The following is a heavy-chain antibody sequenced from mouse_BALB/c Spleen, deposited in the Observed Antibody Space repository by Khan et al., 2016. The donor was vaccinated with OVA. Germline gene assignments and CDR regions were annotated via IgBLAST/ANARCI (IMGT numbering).Heavy chain of an antibody. D-gene: IGHD1-1*01. Sequence: VQLKESGPGLVKPSQSLSLTCTVTGYSITSDYAWNWIRQFPGNKLEWMGFISYSGNTNYNPSLKSRISITRDTSKNQFFPQLNSVTTEDTATYYCARVYGGDFDYWGQGTTLTVSS. J-gene: IGHJ2*01. CDR1: GYSITSDYA. CDR3: ARVYGGDFDY. V-gene: IGHV3-2*02. CDR2: ISYSGNT.